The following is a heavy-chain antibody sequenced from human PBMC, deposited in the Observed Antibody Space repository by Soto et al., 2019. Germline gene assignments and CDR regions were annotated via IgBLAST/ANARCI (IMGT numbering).Heavy chain of an antibody. CDR3: ARGMGIAVAGVFDY. Sequence: VASVKVSCKASGYTFTSYGISWVRQAPGQGLEWMGWISAYNGNTNYAQKLQGRVTMTTDTSTSTAYMELRSLRSDDTAVYYCARGMGIAVAGVFDYWGQGTLVTVSS. J-gene: IGHJ4*02. D-gene: IGHD6-19*01. V-gene: IGHV1-18*01. CDR2: ISAYNGNT. CDR1: GYTFTSYG.